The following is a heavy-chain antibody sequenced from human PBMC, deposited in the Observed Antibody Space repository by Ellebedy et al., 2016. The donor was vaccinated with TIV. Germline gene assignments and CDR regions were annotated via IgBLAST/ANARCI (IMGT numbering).Heavy chain of an antibody. D-gene: IGHD4-17*01. CDR3: ARELTVPTSPYFDY. CDR2: IYYSGST. Sequence: SETLSLXXTVSGGSISSGGYYWSWIRQHPGKGLEWIGYIYYSGSTYYNPSLKSRVTISVDTSKNQFSLKLSSVTAADTAVYYCARELTVPTSPYFDYWGQGTLVTVSS. CDR1: GGSISSGGYY. V-gene: IGHV4-31*03. J-gene: IGHJ4*02.